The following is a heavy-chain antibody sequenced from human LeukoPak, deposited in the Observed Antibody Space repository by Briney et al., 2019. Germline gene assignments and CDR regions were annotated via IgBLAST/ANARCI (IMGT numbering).Heavy chain of an antibody. CDR1: GFTVSSNY. J-gene: IGHJ6*02. CDR3: ARDCGGDCYSGSDYYYGMDV. D-gene: IGHD2-21*02. Sequence: GGSLRLSCVASGFTVSSNYMSWVRQAPGKGLEWVSVIYSGGSTYYADSVKGRFTISRDNSKNTLYLQMNSLRAEDTAVYYCARDCGGDCYSGSDYYYGMDVWGQGTTVTVSS. V-gene: IGHV3-66*02. CDR2: IYSGGST.